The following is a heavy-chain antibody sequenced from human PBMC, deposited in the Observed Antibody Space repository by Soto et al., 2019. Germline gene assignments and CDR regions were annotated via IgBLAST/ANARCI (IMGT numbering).Heavy chain of an antibody. V-gene: IGHV4-39*01. J-gene: IGHJ4*02. D-gene: IGHD2-2*02. CDR1: GGSISSSSYY. CDR2: ISYSGST. Sequence: SETLSLTCTVSGGSISSSSYYWGWIRQPPGKGLEWIGSISYSGSTYYNPSLKSRVTISVDTSKNQFSLKLSSVTAADTAVYYCARYCSSTSCYIEGLVYWGQGTLVTVSS. CDR3: ARYCSSTSCYIEGLVY.